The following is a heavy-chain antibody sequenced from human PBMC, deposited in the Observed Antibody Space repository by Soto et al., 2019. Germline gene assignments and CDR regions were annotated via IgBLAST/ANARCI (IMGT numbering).Heavy chain of an antibody. CDR3: AKDVSNYCSSTSCYGGRVTTPLDY. D-gene: IGHD2-2*01. J-gene: IGHJ4*02. V-gene: IGHV3-23*01. CDR2: ISGSGGST. CDR1: GFTFSSYA. Sequence: QPGGSLRLSCAASGFTFSSYAMSWVRQAPGKGLEWVSAISGSGGSTYYADSVKGRFTISRDNSKNTLYLQMNSLRAEDTAVYYCAKDVSNYCSSTSCYGGRVTTPLDYWGQGTLVTVSS.